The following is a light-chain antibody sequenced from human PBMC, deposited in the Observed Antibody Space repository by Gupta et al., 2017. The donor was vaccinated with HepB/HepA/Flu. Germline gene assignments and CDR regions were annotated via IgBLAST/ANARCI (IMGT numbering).Light chain of an antibody. CDR3: SSYAGNYNLV. V-gene: IGLV2-8*01. Sequence: QSALTQPPSASGSPGQSVTIPCSGTSSDVGGYDFVSWYQQHPGKAPKLIIYEVIQRPSGVPDRFAGSKSGNTASLTVSGLQAEDEANYYCSSYAGNYNLVFGGGTKLTVL. J-gene: IGLJ2*01. CDR1: SSDVGGYDF. CDR2: EVI.